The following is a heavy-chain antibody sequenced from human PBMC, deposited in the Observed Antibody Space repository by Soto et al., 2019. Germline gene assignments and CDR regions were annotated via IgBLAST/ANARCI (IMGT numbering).Heavy chain of an antibody. V-gene: IGHV4-61*01. CDR2: IYYSGST. CDR3: ARLSSAWQDNWFDP. J-gene: IGHJ5*02. D-gene: IGHD6-19*01. Sequence: PSETLSLTCTVSGGSIGSSIYYWSWIRQPPGQRLEWIAYIYYSGSTSYNPSLKSRLTISVDTSKNQFSVRLSSVTAADTAMYYCARLSSAWQDNWFDPWGQGTLVTVSS. CDR1: GGSIGSSIYY.